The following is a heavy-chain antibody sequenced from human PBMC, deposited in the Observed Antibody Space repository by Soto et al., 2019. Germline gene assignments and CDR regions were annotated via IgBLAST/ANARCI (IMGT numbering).Heavy chain of an antibody. D-gene: IGHD1-7*01. Sequence: EVQLVESGGGWVQPGGSLRLSCAASGFTFSSYGMTWVRQAPGKGLEWVSFSSATGAGTYYADSVKGRFTISRDNSKNTLYLQMTSLRADDTAVYYCAKDRRAGGNYGFYSDFWGQGALVIVSS. V-gene: IGHV3-23*04. CDR3: AKDRRAGGNYGFYSDF. CDR2: SSATGAGT. J-gene: IGHJ4*02. CDR1: GFTFSSYG.